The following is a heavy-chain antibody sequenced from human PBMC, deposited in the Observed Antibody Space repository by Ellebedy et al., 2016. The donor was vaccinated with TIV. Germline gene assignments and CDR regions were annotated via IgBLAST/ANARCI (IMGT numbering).Heavy chain of an antibody. V-gene: IGHV3-7*03. Sequence: GESLKISCIASGFSFRSYWMSWVRQAPGKGLEWVANLRQEGDAEYYVDSVKGRFTISRDTSKNTLYLQMNSLRADDTAIYYCAKNSGSSAYHVLDVWGQGTTVTVSS. D-gene: IGHD3-10*01. CDR1: GFSFRSYW. CDR3: AKNSGSSAYHVLDV. CDR2: LRQEGDAE. J-gene: IGHJ6*02.